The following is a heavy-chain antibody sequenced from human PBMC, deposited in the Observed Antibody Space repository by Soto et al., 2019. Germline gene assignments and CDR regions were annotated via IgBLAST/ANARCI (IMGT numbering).Heavy chain of an antibody. V-gene: IGHV1-69*02. J-gene: IGHJ3*02. CDR1: GGTFSSNT. CDR2: IIPILGIA. CDR3: ASIGETVGAFDI. D-gene: IGHD1-1*01. Sequence: SVKLSCKASGGTFSSNTISWVRQAPGQGLEWMGRIIPILGIANYAQKFQGRVTITADKSTSTAYMELSSLRSEDTAVYYCASIGETVGAFDIWGQGTMVTVSS.